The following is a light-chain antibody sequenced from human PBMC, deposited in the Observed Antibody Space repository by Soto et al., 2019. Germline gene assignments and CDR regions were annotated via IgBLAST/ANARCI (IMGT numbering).Light chain of an antibody. J-gene: IGLJ2*01. Sequence: QSVLTQPPSASGTPGQRVTISCSGSSSNIGSNSVNWYQQLPGTAPKLLIYSSNQRPSGVPYRFSGSNSGTSASLAIRGLQSEDEADYCCAAWDDSLNGVVFGGGTKLTVL. CDR1: SSNIGSNS. CDR2: SSN. CDR3: AAWDDSLNGVV. V-gene: IGLV1-44*01.